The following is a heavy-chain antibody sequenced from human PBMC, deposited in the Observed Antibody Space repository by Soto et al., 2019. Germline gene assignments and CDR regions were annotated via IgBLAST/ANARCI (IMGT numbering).Heavy chain of an antibody. CDR1: GYTFADYG. CDR2: INTYKGNI. D-gene: IGHD1-7*01. Sequence: QVQLVQSGPEVKKPGASMKVSCKVSGYTFADYGISWARRAPGQGLEWMGWINTYKGNIKYAQKFQGRVTMSADTSTSTAYIELNSLRSDDTALYYCARERGNYMYFDSWGQGTLVIVSS. J-gene: IGHJ4*02. V-gene: IGHV1-18*01. CDR3: ARERGNYMYFDS.